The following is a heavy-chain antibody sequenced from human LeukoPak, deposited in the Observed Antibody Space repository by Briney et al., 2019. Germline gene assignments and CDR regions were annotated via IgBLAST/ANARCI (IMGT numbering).Heavy chain of an antibody. CDR3: ARVTKKLLWFGAFMDV. J-gene: IGHJ6*03. CDR2: IYSSGNT. V-gene: IGHV4-61*02. Sequence: SETLSLTCTVSGASISSGSYYWSWIRQPAGKGLEWIGRIYSSGNTNYNPSLKSRVTISVDTSKNQFSLKLSSVTAADTAVYYSARVTKKLLWFGAFMDVWGKGTTVTVSS. D-gene: IGHD3-10*01. CDR1: GASISSGSYY.